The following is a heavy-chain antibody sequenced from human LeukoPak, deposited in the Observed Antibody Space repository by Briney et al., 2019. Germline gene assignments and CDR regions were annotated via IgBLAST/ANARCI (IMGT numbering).Heavy chain of an antibody. J-gene: IGHJ6*03. CDR1: GYTFTSYG. CDR2: MNPNSGNT. CDR3: ARARRVVRGVITLYYYYYYYMDV. D-gene: IGHD3-10*01. V-gene: IGHV1-8*02. Sequence: ASVKVSCKASGYTFTSYGINWVRQATGQGLEWMGWMNPNSGNTGYAQKFQGRVTMTRNTSISTAYMELSSLRSEDTAVYYCARARRVVRGVITLYYYYYYYMDVWGKGTTVTISS.